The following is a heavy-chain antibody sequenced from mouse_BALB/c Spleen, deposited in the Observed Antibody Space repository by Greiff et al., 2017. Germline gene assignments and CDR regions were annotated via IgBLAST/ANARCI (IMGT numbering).Heavy chain of an antibody. CDR3: AKRGYGNYEGWYFDV. Sequence: VQLQQSGPSLVQPSQSLSITCTVSGFSLTSYGVHWVRQSPGKGLEWLGVIWRGGSTDYNAAFMSRLSITKDNSKSQVFFKMNSLQADDTAIYYCAKRGYGNYEGWYFDVWGAGTTVTVSA. D-gene: IGHD2-1*01. CDR1: GFSLTSYG. CDR2: IWRGGST. V-gene: IGHV2-5-1*01. J-gene: IGHJ1*01.